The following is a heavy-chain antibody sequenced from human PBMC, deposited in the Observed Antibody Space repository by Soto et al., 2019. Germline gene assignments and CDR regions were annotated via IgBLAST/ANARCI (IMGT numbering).Heavy chain of an antibody. CDR3: AHKGPEDWPLDY. CDR2: IYWDDSK. CDR1: GFSLSTSGVG. D-gene: IGHD3-9*01. V-gene: IGHV2-5*02. Sequence: QITLKESGPTLVRPTQTLTLTCAFSGFSLSTSGVGVGWIRQPPGKALEWLAVIYWDDSKHYSPSLRSRLTFTKDASKNLVVLTMTNMDPMDTGTYCCAHKGPEDWPLDYWGQGTLVTVSS. J-gene: IGHJ4*02.